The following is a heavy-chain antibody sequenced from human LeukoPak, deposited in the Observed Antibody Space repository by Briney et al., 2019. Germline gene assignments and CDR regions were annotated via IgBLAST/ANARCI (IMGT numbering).Heavy chain of an antibody. V-gene: IGHV1-2*02. Sequence: ASVKVSCKASGYTFTCYYMHWGRQAPGQGRGGRGWINPNSGGTNYAQKFQGRVTMTSDTSISTAYMELSRLRSDDTAVYYCARGGREPSSGWPPPGYWGQGTLVTVSS. J-gene: IGHJ4*02. CDR1: GYTFTCYY. D-gene: IGHD6-19*01. CDR3: ARGGREPSSGWPPPGY. CDR2: INPNSGGT.